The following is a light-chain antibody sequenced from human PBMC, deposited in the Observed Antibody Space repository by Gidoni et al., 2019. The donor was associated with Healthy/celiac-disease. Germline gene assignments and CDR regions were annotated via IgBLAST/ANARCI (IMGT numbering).Light chain of an antibody. CDR1: QSVSSY. Sequence: EIVLTQSPATLSLSPGERATLSGRASQSVSSYLAWYPQKPGQAPRLLIYDASNRATGIPARFSGSWSGTDFTLTISSLEPEDFAVYYCQQRSNWEFTFXPXTKVXIK. CDR3: QQRSNWEFT. J-gene: IGKJ3*01. V-gene: IGKV3-11*01. CDR2: DAS.